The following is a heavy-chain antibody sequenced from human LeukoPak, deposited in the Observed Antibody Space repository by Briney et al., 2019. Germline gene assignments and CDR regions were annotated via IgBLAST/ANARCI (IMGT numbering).Heavy chain of an antibody. CDR3: AKGDRGIVVVPAARGSSWYGRTFYFDY. J-gene: IGHJ4*02. D-gene: IGHD2-2*01. V-gene: IGHV3-23*01. Sequence: GVSVTLSCAASGFTFSSYAMSWVRQAPGKGLEWVTCISCSGGITYFEDSVKGRFTISRDNSKNPLYLQMYSLSAEDTAVYYCAKGDRGIVVVPAARGSSWYGRTFYFDYWGQGTLVTVSS. CDR1: GFTFSSYA. CDR2: ISCSGGIT.